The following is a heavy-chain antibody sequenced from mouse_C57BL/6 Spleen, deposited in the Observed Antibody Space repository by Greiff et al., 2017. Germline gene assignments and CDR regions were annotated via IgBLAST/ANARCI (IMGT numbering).Heavy chain of an antibody. CDR2: ISSGSSII. V-gene: IGHV5-17*01. J-gene: IGHJ4*01. CDR3: ANSFYDYDEGGYAMDY. D-gene: IGHD2-4*01. CDR1: GFTFSDYG. Sequence: EVMLVESGGGLVKPGGSLKLSCAASGFTFSDYGMHWVRQAPEKGLEWVAYISSGSSIIYYADTVKGRFTISRDNAKNTLFLQMTSLRSEDTAMYYCANSFYDYDEGGYAMDYWGQGTSVTVSS.